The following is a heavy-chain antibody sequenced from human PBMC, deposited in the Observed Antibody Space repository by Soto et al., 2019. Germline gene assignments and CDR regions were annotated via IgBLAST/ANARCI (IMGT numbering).Heavy chain of an antibody. J-gene: IGHJ4*01. V-gene: IGHV3-30*18. CDR3: AKGSGSDFWSGYYF. CDR1: GFTFSSYG. D-gene: IGHD3-3*01. Sequence: GGSLRLSCAASGFTFSSYGMHWVRQAPGKGLEWVAVISYDGRNKYYADSVKGRFTISRDNSKNTLYLQMDSLRAEDTAVYYCAKGSGSDFWSGYYFWGHGPLFTVSS. CDR2: ISYDGRNK.